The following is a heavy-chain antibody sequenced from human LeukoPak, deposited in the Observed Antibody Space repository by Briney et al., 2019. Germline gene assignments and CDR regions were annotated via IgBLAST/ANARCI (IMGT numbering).Heavy chain of an antibody. D-gene: IGHD6-6*01. Sequence: SETLSLTCTVSGGSISSYYWSWIRQPPGXGLEWIGYIYYSGSTNYNPSLKSRVTISVDTSKNQFSLKLSSVTAADTAVYYCARHPDLEYSSSSIWFDPWGQGTLVTVSS. CDR3: ARHPDLEYSSSSIWFDP. CDR2: IYYSGST. V-gene: IGHV4-59*08. CDR1: GGSISSYY. J-gene: IGHJ5*02.